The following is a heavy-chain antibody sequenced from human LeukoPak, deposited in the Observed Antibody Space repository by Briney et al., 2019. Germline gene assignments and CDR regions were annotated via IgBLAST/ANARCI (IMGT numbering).Heavy chain of an antibody. CDR3: AKGSTQWELLWDY. D-gene: IGHD1-26*01. Sequence: PGGSLRLSCAASGFTFSSYAMSWVRQAPGKGLEWVSAISGSGGSTYYADSVKGRYTISRDNSKNTLYLQMNSLRAEDTAVYYRAKGSTQWELLWDYWGQGTLVTVSS. V-gene: IGHV3-23*01. J-gene: IGHJ4*02. CDR2: ISGSGGST. CDR1: GFTFSSYA.